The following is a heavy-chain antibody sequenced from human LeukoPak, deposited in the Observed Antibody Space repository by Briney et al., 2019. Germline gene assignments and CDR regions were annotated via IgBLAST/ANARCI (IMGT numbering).Heavy chain of an antibody. Sequence: PSETLSLTCAVSGYSISSGYYWGWIRQPPGKGLEWIGSIYHSGSTYYNPSLKSRVTISIDTSKNQFSLKLSSVTAADTAVYYCARVKRYCSGGSCSGYYFDYWGQGTLVTVSS. CDR1: GYSISSGYY. J-gene: IGHJ4*02. D-gene: IGHD2-15*01. CDR3: ARVKRYCSGGSCSGYYFDY. CDR2: IYHSGST. V-gene: IGHV4-38-2*01.